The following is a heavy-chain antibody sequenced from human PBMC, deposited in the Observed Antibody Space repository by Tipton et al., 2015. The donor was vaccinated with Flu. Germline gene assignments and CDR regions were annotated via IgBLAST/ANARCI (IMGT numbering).Heavy chain of an antibody. CDR3: AKGGDFDS. Sequence: TALGFTFSAYGMQWVRQAPGKGLEWVAIITSDGSYKAFADSVKGRTTISRDNSKNTLDLQMSSLRSEDTAVYYCAKGGDFDSWGQGTLVTVAS. V-gene: IGHV3-30*18. J-gene: IGHJ4*02. CDR1: GFTFSAYG. CDR2: ITSDGSYK. D-gene: IGHD3-16*01.